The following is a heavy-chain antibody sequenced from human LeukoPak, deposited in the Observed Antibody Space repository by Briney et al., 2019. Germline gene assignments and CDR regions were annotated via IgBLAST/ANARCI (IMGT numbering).Heavy chain of an antibody. V-gene: IGHV3-21*01. CDR1: GFTFNRYT. Sequence: GGSLRLSCAASGFTFNRYTMTWVRQAPGKGLERVTSITSISSYIYYADSVKGRFTISRDNAKNSLYLQMNSLRADDTAVYYCAKEHSPYCSGEACYDYFDYWGQGTLVTVSS. D-gene: IGHD2-15*01. CDR2: ITSISSYI. J-gene: IGHJ4*02. CDR3: AKEHSPYCSGEACYDYFDY.